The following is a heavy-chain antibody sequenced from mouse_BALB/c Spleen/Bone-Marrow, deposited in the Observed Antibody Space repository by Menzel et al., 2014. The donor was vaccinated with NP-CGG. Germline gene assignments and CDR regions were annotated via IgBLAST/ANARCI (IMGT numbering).Heavy chain of an antibody. CDR1: GFAFSSYD. Sequence: EVQLVESGGGLVKPGGSLKLSCAASGFAFSSYDMSWVRQTPEKRLEWVAYISSGGGSTYYPDTVKGRFTISRDNAKNTLYLEMSSLKSEDTAMYYCARLDVGGYWGQGTTLTVSS. CDR3: ARLDVGGY. V-gene: IGHV5-12-1*01. J-gene: IGHJ2*01. CDR2: ISSGGGST.